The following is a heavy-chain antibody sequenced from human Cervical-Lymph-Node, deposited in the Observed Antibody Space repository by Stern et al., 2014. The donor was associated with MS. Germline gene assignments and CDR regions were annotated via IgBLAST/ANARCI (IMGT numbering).Heavy chain of an antibody. J-gene: IGHJ6*02. V-gene: IGHV1-24*01. CDR1: GYTLNDLS. Sequence: QVQLVESGAEVKKPGASVTVSCKVSGYTLNDLSLHWVRQAPGEGLEWMGGSSPEDGETIFAQGLQGRVTVTEDTSTDTAYMELSSLRSEDTAVYYCASAVTGLNYYFHALDVWGQGTTVTVSS. D-gene: IGHD1-14*01. CDR2: SSPEDGET. CDR3: ASAVTGLNYYFHALDV.